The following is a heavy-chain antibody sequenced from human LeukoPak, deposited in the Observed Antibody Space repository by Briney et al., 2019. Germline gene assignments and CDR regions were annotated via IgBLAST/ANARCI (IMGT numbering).Heavy chain of an antibody. Sequence: SETLSLTCAVYGGSFSGYYWSWIRQPPGKGLEWIGEINHSGSTNYNPSLKSRVTISVDTSKNQFSLKLSSVTAADTAVYYCARGPTFVITTSHFDYWGQGTLVTASS. J-gene: IGHJ4*02. D-gene: IGHD3-22*01. V-gene: IGHV4-34*01. CDR2: INHSGST. CDR1: GGSFSGYY. CDR3: ARGPTFVITTSHFDY.